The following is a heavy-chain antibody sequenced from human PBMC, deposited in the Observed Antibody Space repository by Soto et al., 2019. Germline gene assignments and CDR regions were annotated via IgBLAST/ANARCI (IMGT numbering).Heavy chain of an antibody. J-gene: IGHJ3*02. CDR1: CDRFTTYL. V-gene: IGHV1-18*04. Sequence: ASVNVSCKASCDRFTTYLINWVRQAPGQGLEWMGWITAYNRNTKYSKKLQGRVAMTTDTSTGTVYLELRSLRSDDTAVYYCARGEGALDIWGQGTMVTVSS. CDR3: ARGEGALDI. CDR2: ITAYNRNT.